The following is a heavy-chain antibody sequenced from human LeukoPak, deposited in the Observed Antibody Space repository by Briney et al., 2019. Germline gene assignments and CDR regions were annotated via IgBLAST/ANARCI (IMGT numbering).Heavy chain of an antibody. Sequence: SQTLSLTCVVSGDSVSSKNGAWNCIRQSPSRGLECLRRTYYVSKWYNDYAESMEGRMTISQETSKKQYSLHLKSVTPDDTAVYYCARDFGTTGWHTFDYWGQGTLVTVSS. CDR1: GDSVSSKNGA. D-gene: IGHD6-19*01. J-gene: IGHJ4*02. CDR3: ARDFGTTGWHTFDY. V-gene: IGHV6-1*01. CDR2: TYYVSKWYN.